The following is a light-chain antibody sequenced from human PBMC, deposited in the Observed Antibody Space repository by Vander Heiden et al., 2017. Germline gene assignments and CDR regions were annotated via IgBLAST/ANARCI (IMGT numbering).Light chain of an antibody. CDR3: QQTYTPPYT. CDR1: QHISSY. V-gene: IGKV1-39*01. Sequence: DIQMTQSPSSVSASVGDRVTISGRASQHISSYLNWYQHKPGKAPKLLTYVASSLPSGVPSRFSGGGSETHFTLTITSLQPEDFATYYCQQTYTPPYTFGQGTKLEIK. J-gene: IGKJ2*01. CDR2: VAS.